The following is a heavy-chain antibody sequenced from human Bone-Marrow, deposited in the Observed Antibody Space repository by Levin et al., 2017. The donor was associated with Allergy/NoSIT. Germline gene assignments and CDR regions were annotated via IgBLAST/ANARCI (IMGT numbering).Heavy chain of an antibody. CDR1: GFTFSSSA. V-gene: IGHV3-23*01. CDR2: ISAGDAST. CDR3: AKVRRGLDAFDM. D-gene: IGHD3/OR15-3a*01. Sequence: GGSLRLSCAASGFTFSSSAMTWVRQAPGKGLEWVSSISAGDASTYYTDSVKGRLTVSRDNSKNTLYLQMNSLRVEDTALYYWAKVRRGLDAFDMWGQGTMVTVSS. J-gene: IGHJ3*02.